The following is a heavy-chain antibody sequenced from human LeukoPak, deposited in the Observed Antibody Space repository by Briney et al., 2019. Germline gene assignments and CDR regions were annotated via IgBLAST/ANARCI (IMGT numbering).Heavy chain of an antibody. CDR3: AREGRPRIAAAAPGWIDP. CDR2: INGNGGTT. J-gene: IGHJ5*02. V-gene: IGHV3-23*01. Sequence: GGSLRLSCAASGFTFSSYALSWVRQTPGKGLEWVSTINGNGGTTYYADSVKGRFTISRDNSKNTLYLQMNSLRVEDTAVYYCAREGRPRIAAAAPGWIDPWGQGTLVTVSS. CDR1: GFTFSSYA. D-gene: IGHD6-13*01.